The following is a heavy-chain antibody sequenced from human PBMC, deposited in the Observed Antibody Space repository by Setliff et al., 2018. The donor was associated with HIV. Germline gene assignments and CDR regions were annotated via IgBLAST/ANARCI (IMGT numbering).Heavy chain of an antibody. CDR3: AKEYHTAATGTRVANYFDY. V-gene: IGHV1-46*01. J-gene: IGHJ4*02. CDR1: GYTFTSCF. Sequence: ASVKVSCKASGYTFTSCFLHWVRQAPGQGLEYMGVINPSDGSADYVDKFQDRVTITRDTSTSTVYMEMSSLRSEDTAIYYCAKEYHTAATGTRVANYFDYWGQGTLVTVSS. CDR2: INPSDGSA. D-gene: IGHD6-13*01.